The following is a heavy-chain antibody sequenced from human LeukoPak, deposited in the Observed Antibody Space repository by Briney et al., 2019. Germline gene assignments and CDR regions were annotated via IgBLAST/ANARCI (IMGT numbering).Heavy chain of an antibody. Sequence: ASVKVSCKXSGYTFTSYGISWVRQAPGQGLEWMGWISAYNGNTNYAQKLQGRVTMTTDTSTSTAYMELRSLRSDDTAVYYCASFAYCSGGSCYARAFDPWGQGTLVTVSS. V-gene: IGHV1-18*01. CDR2: ISAYNGNT. CDR1: GYTFTSYG. J-gene: IGHJ5*02. CDR3: ASFAYCSGGSCYARAFDP. D-gene: IGHD2-15*01.